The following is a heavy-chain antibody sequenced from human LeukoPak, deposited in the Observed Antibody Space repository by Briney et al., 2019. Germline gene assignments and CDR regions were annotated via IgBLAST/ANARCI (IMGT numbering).Heavy chain of an antibody. CDR2: IYYSGTT. CDR3: ARHLRSFPDY. V-gene: IGHV4-61*03. J-gene: IGHJ4*02. D-gene: IGHD3-3*02. CDR1: GGSVSSGSYY. Sequence: SETLSLTCTVSGGSVSSGSYYWSWIRQPPGKGLEWLGYIYYSGTTNYNPSLKSRLTMSLDTSKKHLSLRLTSVSAADTAVYYCARHLRSFPDYWGQGTLVTVSS.